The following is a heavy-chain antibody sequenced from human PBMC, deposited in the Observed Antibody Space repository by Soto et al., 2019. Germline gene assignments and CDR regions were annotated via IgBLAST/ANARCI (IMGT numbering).Heavy chain of an antibody. CDR2: ISGSGGST. CDR3: AVRLRFFGERPPY. Sequence: PGVSLRLSCAASGFTFSSYAMSWFRQAPGKGLEWVSAISGSGGSTYYADSVKGRFTISRDNAKNSLYLQMNSLRAEDTAVYYCAVRLRFFGERPPYRGQGTLVTVSS. CDR1: GFTFSSYA. J-gene: IGHJ4*02. D-gene: IGHD3-3*01. V-gene: IGHV3-23*01.